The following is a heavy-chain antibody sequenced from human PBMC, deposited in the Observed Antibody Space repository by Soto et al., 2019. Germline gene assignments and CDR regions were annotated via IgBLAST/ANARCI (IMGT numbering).Heavy chain of an antibody. Sequence: SETLSLTCSGSGGSVSNKTYYWSWIRQPPGKRLEWIGYVYYSGTDNYNPSLKSRVTISVDLSKNQFSLRLSSVTTADTALYYCARTTAVPNTLRSRYFFDYWGQGTLVPVSS. D-gene: IGHD4-17*01. CDR3: ARTTAVPNTLRSRYFFDY. CDR1: GGSVSNKTYY. J-gene: IGHJ4*02. V-gene: IGHV4-61*01. CDR2: VYYSGTD.